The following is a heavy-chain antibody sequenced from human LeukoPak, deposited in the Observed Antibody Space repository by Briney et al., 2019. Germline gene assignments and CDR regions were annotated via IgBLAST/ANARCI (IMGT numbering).Heavy chain of an antibody. Sequence: GGTLRLSCAASGFTFSSYGMSWVRQAPGKGLEWVSGIRSSGDSTYYADSVKGRFTISRDNSKNTLYLQMNSLRAEDTAVYYCAKEGLGYCSSTSCYEDYWGQGTLVTVSS. CDR3: AKEGLGYCSSTSCYEDY. D-gene: IGHD2-2*01. J-gene: IGHJ4*02. V-gene: IGHV3-23*01. CDR1: GFTFSSYG. CDR2: IRSSGDST.